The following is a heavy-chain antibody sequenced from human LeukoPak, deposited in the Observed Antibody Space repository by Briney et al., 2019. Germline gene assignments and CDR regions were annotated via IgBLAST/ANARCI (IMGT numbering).Heavy chain of an antibody. D-gene: IGHD6-13*01. V-gene: IGHV3-20*01. J-gene: IGHJ6*03. CDR1: GFTFDGYG. Sequence: GGSLRLSCAASGFTFDGYGMSWVRQAPGKGLEWVSGINWNGGSTGYADSVEGRFTISRDNAKNSLYLQMNSLRAEDTALYHCARVSGSSWRTSYYYYMDVWGKGTTVTVSS. CDR2: INWNGGST. CDR3: ARVSGSSWRTSYYYYMDV.